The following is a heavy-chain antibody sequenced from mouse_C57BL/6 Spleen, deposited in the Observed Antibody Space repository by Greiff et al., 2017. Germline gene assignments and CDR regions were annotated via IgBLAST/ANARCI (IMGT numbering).Heavy chain of an antibody. CDR1: GFTFSSYA. CDR3: ARVFSNYPAY. Sequence: EVQGVESGGGLVKPGGSLKLSCAASGFTFSSYAMSWVRQTPEKRLEWVATISDGGSYTYYPDNVKGRFTISRDNAKNNLYLQMSHLKSEDTAMYYCARVFSNYPAYWGQGTLVTVSA. D-gene: IGHD2-5*01. J-gene: IGHJ3*01. V-gene: IGHV5-4*01. CDR2: ISDGGSYT.